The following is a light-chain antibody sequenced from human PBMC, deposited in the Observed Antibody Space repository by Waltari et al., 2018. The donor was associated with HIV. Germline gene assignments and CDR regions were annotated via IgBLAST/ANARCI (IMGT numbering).Light chain of an antibody. CDR3: AAWDDSLNGHL. CDR2: RHN. V-gene: IGLV1-44*01. CDR1: SSNIGSNT. J-gene: IGLJ2*01. Sequence: QSVLTQPPSASGTPGQRVTISCSGSSSNIGSNTVNWYQQLPGTAPKLLIYRHNQRPSGVPDRFSGSKSGTSASLAISGLQSEDEADYYCAAWDDSLNGHLFGGGTKLTVL.